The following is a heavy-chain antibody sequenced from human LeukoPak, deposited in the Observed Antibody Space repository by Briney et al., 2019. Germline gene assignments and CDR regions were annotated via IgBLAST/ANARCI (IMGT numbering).Heavy chain of an antibody. Sequence: SETLSLTCTVSGGSISSYYWSWIRQPPGKGLEWIGYIYYSGSTNYNPSLKSRVTISVDTSKNQFSLKLSSVTAADTAVYYCARVGRITGTTEWFDPWGQGTLVTVSS. CDR3: ARVGRITGTTEWFDP. CDR1: GGSISSYY. V-gene: IGHV4-59*01. J-gene: IGHJ5*02. D-gene: IGHD1-7*01. CDR2: IYYSGST.